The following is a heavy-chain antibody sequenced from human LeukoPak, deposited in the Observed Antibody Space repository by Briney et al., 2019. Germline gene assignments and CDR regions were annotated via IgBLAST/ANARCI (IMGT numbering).Heavy chain of an antibody. Sequence: GGSLRLSCAVSRFTFNNSWMSWVRQAPGKGLEWVANINQDESEKYYVDSVKGRFTISRDNAKNSLYLQMNSLRAEDTAVYYCVKGVDYWGQGTLVTVSS. CDR3: VKGVDY. CDR2: INQDESEK. V-gene: IGHV3-7*05. CDR1: RFTFNNSW. J-gene: IGHJ4*02.